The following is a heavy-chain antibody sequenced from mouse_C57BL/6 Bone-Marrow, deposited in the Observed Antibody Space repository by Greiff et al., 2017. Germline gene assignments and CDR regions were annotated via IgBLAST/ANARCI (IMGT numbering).Heavy chain of an antibody. J-gene: IGHJ2*01. V-gene: IGHV1-69*01. CDR2: IDPSDSYT. D-gene: IGHD3-3*01. CDR3: ARRGPYFDY. Sequence: QVQLQQPGAELVMPGASVKLSCKASGYTFTSYWMHWVKQRPGQGLEWIGEIDPSDSYTNYNQKFKGKSTLPVDKSSSTAYMPLSSLTSEDSAVYYCARRGPYFDYWGQGTTLTVSS. CDR1: GYTFTSYW.